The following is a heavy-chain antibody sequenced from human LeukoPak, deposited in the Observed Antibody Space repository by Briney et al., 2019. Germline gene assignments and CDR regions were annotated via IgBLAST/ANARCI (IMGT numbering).Heavy chain of an antibody. Sequence: ASVKVSCKASGYTFTNYGISWVRQAPGQGLEWMGWISTYNGNTNYAQKLQGRATMTTDTSTSTAYMELRRLRSDDTAVYYCARDLGRYCSGGRCHYYSYYMDVWGKGTTVTVSS. J-gene: IGHJ6*03. CDR2: ISTYNGNT. D-gene: IGHD2-15*01. CDR3: ARDLGRYCSGGRCHYYSYYMDV. CDR1: GYTFTNYG. V-gene: IGHV1-18*01.